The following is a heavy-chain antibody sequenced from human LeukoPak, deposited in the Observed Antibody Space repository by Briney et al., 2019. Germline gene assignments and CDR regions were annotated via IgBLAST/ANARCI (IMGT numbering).Heavy chain of an antibody. J-gene: IGHJ4*02. V-gene: IGHV3-30*02. D-gene: IGHD1-26*01. CDR1: GFTFSSYV. CDR3: VNTVGTTSPFDC. CDR2: IRYDGSDK. Sequence: PGGSLRLSCAASGFTFSSYVMHWVRQAPGKGLDWVAFIRYDGSDKYYADSVKGRFTISRDNSKNMMYLQMNSLRGEDTAVYYCVNTVGTTSPFDCWGQGTLVTVSS.